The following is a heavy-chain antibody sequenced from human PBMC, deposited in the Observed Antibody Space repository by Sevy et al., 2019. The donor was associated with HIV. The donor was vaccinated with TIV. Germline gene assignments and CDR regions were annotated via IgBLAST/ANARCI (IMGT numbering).Heavy chain of an antibody. CDR3: ARGDYFDSNGYDQNGKCDY. J-gene: IGHJ4*02. Sequence: SESLSLTCTVSGGSISSGDYYWSWIRQPPGKGLEWIGYIYYSGSTYYNPSLKSRVTISVDTSKNQFSLKLNSVTAADTAVYYCARGDYFDSNGYDQNGKCDYWGQGTLVTVSS. V-gene: IGHV4-30-4*01. CDR1: GGSISSGDYY. CDR2: IYYSGST. D-gene: IGHD3-22*01.